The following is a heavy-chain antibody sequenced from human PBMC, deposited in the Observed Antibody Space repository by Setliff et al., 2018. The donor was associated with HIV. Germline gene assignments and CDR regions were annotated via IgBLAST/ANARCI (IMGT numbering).Heavy chain of an antibody. J-gene: IGHJ6*01. Sequence: PSETLSLTCAVSGGSISSGGYSWTWIRQPPGKGLEWIAYIFHSGRIYYNPTLKSRVTMSVDRSKNHLSLNVTSVTAADTAVYYCARISQLLVYDMDVWGQGTTGTVSS. D-gene: IGHD6-13*01. V-gene: IGHV4-30-2*01. CDR3: ARISQLLVYDMDV. CDR1: GGSISSGGYS. CDR2: IFHSGRI.